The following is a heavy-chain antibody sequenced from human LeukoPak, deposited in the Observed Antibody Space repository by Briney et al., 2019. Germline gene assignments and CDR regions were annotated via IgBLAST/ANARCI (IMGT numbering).Heavy chain of an antibody. CDR1: GYTFTGYY. Sequence: ASVKVSCKASGYTFTGYYMHWVRQAPGQGLEWMGRINPNSGGTNYAQKFQGRVTMTRDTSISTAYMELSRLRSDDTAVYYCARAKSGSSTSWFDPWGQGTPVTVSS. V-gene: IGHV1-2*06. J-gene: IGHJ5*02. CDR2: INPNSGGT. CDR3: ARAKSGSSTSWFDP. D-gene: IGHD2-2*01.